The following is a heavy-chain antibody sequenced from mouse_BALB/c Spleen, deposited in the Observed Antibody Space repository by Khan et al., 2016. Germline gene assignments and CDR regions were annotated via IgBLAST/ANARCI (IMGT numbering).Heavy chain of an antibody. V-gene: IGHV1-4*01. D-gene: IGHD2-1*01. CDR1: GYIFTSYT. Sequence: QVQLQQSGAELARPGAALKMSCKTSGYIFTSYTIQWIKQRPGQGLEWLGYINPDSAYTDYNQRFKDKATLTADTSSSTAYMQLSSLTSEDSAVXYCARKETNYDRFGYWGQGTTRTVSS. J-gene: IGHJ2*01. CDR3: ARKETNYDRFGY. CDR2: INPDSAYT.